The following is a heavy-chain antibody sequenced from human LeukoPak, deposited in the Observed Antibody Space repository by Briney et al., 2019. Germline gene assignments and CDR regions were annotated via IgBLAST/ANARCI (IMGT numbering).Heavy chain of an antibody. CDR1: GFTVSSNF. V-gene: IGHV3-66*01. J-gene: IGHJ3*02. Sequence: GGSLRLSCAASGFTVSSNFMSWVRQAPGKGLEWVSVIYSGGSTYYAGFVKGRFTISRDNSKNTLYLQMNSLRAEDTAVYYCARDPRYSYGLDAFDIWGQRTMVTVSS. CDR2: IYSGGST. D-gene: IGHD5-18*01. CDR3: ARDPRYSYGLDAFDI.